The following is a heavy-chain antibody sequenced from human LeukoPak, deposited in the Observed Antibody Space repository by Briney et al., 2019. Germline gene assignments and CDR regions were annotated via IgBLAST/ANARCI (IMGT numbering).Heavy chain of an antibody. CDR3: AKDLGHSSSWYNWFDP. CDR2: ISYDGSNK. V-gene: IGHV3-30*18. Sequence: PGRSLRLSCAASGFTFSSYGMHWVRQAPGKGLEWVAVISYDGSNKYYADSVKGRFTISRDNSKNTLYLQMNSLRAEDTAVYYCAKDLGHSSSWYNWFDPWAQGTLVTVPS. J-gene: IGHJ5*02. CDR1: GFTFSSYG. D-gene: IGHD6-13*01.